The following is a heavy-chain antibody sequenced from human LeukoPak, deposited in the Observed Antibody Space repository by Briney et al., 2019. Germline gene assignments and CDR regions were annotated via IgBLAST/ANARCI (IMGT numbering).Heavy chain of an antibody. D-gene: IGHD5-18*01. CDR3: ARDTAGCDY. CDR1: GFTFSSYA. Sequence: GGSLRLSCAASGFTFSSYAMSWVRQAPGKGLEWVANINQDGSEKYYVDSVKGRFTISRDNAKNSLYLQMNGLRPEDTAVYYCARDTAGCDYWGQGTLVTVS. V-gene: IGHV3-7*03. J-gene: IGHJ4*02. CDR2: INQDGSEK.